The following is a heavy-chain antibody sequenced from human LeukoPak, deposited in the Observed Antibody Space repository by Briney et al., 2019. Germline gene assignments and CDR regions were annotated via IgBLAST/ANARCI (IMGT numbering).Heavy chain of an antibody. J-gene: IGHJ3*02. V-gene: IGHV3-11*04. Sequence: GGSLRLSCAASGFTFSDYYMSWIRQAPGKGLEWVSYISSSGTTIYYADSVEGRFTISRDNAKNSLYLQMNSLRAEDTAVYYCAREPYSSSLGDAFDIWGQGTMVTVSS. D-gene: IGHD6-6*01. CDR1: GFTFSDYY. CDR3: AREPYSSSLGDAFDI. CDR2: ISSSGTTI.